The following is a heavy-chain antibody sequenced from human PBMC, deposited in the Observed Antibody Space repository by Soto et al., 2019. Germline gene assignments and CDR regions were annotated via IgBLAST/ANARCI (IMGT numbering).Heavy chain of an antibody. CDR3: ARLHCGSPTCFPLDP. Sequence: QLQLQESGPGLVKPSETLSLTCTVSGGSISDDTYYWGWIRQPPGKGLEWIGRIYYSGSTSYNPSLRSRVHMSVDTSKKQLSLRLSSVTAADTAVYYCARLHCGSPTCFPLDPWGQGTLVTVSS. D-gene: IGHD2-2*01. CDR1: GGSISDDTYY. CDR2: IYYSGST. V-gene: IGHV4-39*01. J-gene: IGHJ5*02.